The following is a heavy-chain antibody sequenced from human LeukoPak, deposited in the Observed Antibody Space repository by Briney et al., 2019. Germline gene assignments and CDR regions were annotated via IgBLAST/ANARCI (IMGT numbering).Heavy chain of an antibody. D-gene: IGHD1-26*01. CDR2: IYYSGST. CDR3: ASIGWAPDY. V-gene: IGHV4-39*01. CDR1: GGSISSSSYY. J-gene: IGHJ4*02. Sequence: SETLSLTCTVSGGSISSSSYYWGWIRQPPGKGLEWIGSIYYSGSTYYNPSLKSRVAISVDTSKNQFSLKLSSVTAADTAVYYCASIGWAPDYWGQGTLVTVSS.